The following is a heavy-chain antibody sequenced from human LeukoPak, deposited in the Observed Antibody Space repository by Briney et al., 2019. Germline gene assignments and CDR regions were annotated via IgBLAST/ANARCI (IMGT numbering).Heavy chain of an antibody. Sequence: SETLSLTCTVSGGSISSGTYYWSWIRQPAGKGLEWIGRIYTSGSTNYNPSLKSRATISLDTSKNQFSLKLSSVTAADTAVYYCAGNYYGSGSYYSEDRYWGQGTLVTVSS. CDR2: IYTSGST. V-gene: IGHV4-61*02. D-gene: IGHD3-10*01. J-gene: IGHJ4*02. CDR3: AGNYYGSGSYYSEDRY. CDR1: GGSISSGTYY.